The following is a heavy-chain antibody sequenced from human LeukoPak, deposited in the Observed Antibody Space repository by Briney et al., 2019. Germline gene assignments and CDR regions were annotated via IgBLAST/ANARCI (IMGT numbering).Heavy chain of an antibody. CDR2: IYSTGST. CDR1: GGSISGYY. J-gene: IGHJ4*02. CDR3: ARQIASAGTAGFDF. V-gene: IGHV4-4*07. Sequence: SETLSLTCTVSGGSISGYYWSWIRQPAGKGLEWIGRIYSTGSTNYNPSLKSRATMSVDTSKNQFSLRLRSVTAADTAVYYCARQIASAGTAGFDFWGQGALVTVSS. D-gene: IGHD6-13*01.